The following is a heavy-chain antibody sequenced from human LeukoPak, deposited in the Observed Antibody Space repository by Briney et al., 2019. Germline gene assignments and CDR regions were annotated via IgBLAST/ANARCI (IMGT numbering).Heavy chain of an antibody. J-gene: IGHJ6*03. CDR2: IYYSGST. Sequence: SETLSLTCTVSGGSISSSSCYWGWIPQPPGKGLEWIGSIYYSGSTYYNPSLKSRVTISVDTSKNQFSLKLSSVTAADTAVYYCAVTSSATYYYYYMDVWGKGTTVTVSS. D-gene: IGHD6-25*01. V-gene: IGHV4-39*07. CDR1: GGSISSSSCY. CDR3: AVTSSATYYYYYMDV.